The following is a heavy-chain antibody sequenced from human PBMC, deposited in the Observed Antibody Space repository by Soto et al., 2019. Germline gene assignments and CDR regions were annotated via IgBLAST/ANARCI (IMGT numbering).Heavy chain of an antibody. D-gene: IGHD1-26*01. CDR2: IYYSGST. J-gene: IGHJ6*02. CDR3: ARGGIPPSGYGIAYAMDV. CDR1: GVSISGSRYY. Sequence: PSETLSLTCTVSGVSISGSRYYWGWIRQPPGRGLEWIGNIYYSGSTYYTPALKRRVTLSVDTSKNQFSLNLNSVTAADTAVYYCARGGIPPSGYGIAYAMDVWGQRTTVTVSS. V-gene: IGHV4-39*01.